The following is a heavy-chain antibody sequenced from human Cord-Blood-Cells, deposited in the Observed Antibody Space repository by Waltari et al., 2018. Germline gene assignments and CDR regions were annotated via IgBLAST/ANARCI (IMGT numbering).Heavy chain of an antibody. CDR2: IKQDGSEK. CDR3: ARAPRGYSYGIDY. Sequence: VQLVESGGDLVQPGGSLLHSCAGSGFTVRNSWMSGVRQAPGKGLEWGANIKQDGSEKYYVDSVKGRFTISRDNAKNSLYLQMNSLRAEDTAVYYCARAPRGYSYGIDYWGQGTLVTVSA. D-gene: IGHD5-18*01. V-gene: IGHV3-7*01. CDR1: GFTVRNSW. J-gene: IGHJ4*02.